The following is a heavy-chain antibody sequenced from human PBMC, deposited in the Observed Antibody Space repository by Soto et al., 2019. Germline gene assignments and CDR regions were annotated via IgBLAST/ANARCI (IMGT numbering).Heavy chain of an antibody. Sequence: GGSLRLSCAASGFSFSSYAMSWVRQAPGAGPEWVSGISASGGRTYYADSVKGRFTISRDKSKSTLYLQMDSLRAEDTALYYCAKDPNGDYVGAFDSCGRGTLVTVSS. CDR3: AKDPNGDYVGAFDS. V-gene: IGHV3-23*01. J-gene: IGHJ3*02. CDR1: GFSFSSYA. D-gene: IGHD4-17*01. CDR2: ISASGGRT.